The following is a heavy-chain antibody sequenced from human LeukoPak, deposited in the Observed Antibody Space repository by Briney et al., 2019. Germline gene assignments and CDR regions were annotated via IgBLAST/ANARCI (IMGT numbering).Heavy chain of an antibody. J-gene: IGHJ5*02. CDR3: ARGTPAIFGVVIIYWFDP. CDR2: INHSGST. V-gene: IGHV4-30-2*01. D-gene: IGHD3-3*01. Sequence: PSQTLSLICAVSGGSISSGGYSWSWIRQPPGKGLEWIGEINHSGSTNYNPSLKSRVTISVDTSKNQFSLKLSSVTAADTAVYYCARGTPAIFGVVIIYWFDPWGQGTLVTVSS. CDR1: GGSISSGGYS.